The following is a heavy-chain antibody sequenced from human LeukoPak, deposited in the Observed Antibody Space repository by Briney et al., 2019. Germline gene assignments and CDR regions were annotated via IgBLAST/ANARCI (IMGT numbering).Heavy chain of an antibody. Sequence: GGSLRLSCAVSGFTFSSYSMTWVRQAPGKGLEWVSYISSTSSTVYYADSVKGRFTISRDNVKNSLYLQMNSLRAEDTAVYYCARPRGCGSARCNNFDSWGQGTLVTVSS. J-gene: IGHJ4*02. D-gene: IGHD2-2*01. CDR3: ARPRGCGSARCNNFDS. CDR2: ISSTSSTV. CDR1: GFTFSSYS. V-gene: IGHV3-48*01.